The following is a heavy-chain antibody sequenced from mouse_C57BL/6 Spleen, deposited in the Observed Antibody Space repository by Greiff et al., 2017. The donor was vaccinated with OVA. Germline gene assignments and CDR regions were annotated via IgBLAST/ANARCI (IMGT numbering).Heavy chain of an antibody. CDR2: IYPSDSET. D-gene: IGHD2-1*01. CDR1: GYTFTSYW. J-gene: IGHJ2*01. Sequence: QVQLQQPGAELVRPGSSVKLSCKASGYTFTSYWMDWVKQRPGQGLEWIGNIYPSDSETHYKQKFKDKATLTVDKSSSTAYMQLSSLTSEDSAVDYCAREVYYGNPYFDYWGQGTTLTVSS. CDR3: AREVYYGNPYFDY. V-gene: IGHV1-61*01.